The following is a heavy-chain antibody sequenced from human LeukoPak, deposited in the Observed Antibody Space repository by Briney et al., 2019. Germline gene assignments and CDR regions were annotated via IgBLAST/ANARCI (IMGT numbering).Heavy chain of an antibody. J-gene: IGHJ6*04. CDR2: IIPIFGTA. V-gene: IGHV1-69*06. Sequence: SVKVSCKASGGTFSSYAISWVRQAPGQGLEWMGGIIPIFGTANYAQKFQGRVTITADKSTSTAYMELSSLRSEDTAVYYCARAFGWLLQDYYYGMDVWGKGTTVTVSS. CDR1: GGTFSSYA. CDR3: ARAFGWLLQDYYYGMDV. D-gene: IGHD3-22*01.